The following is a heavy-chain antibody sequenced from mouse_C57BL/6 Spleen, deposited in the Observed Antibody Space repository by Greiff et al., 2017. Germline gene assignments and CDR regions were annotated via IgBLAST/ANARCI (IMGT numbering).Heavy chain of an antibody. CDR3: ARTDDDGEFAY. CDR2: IHPNSGST. D-gene: IGHD2-4*01. Sequence: QVQLQQPGAELVKPGASVKLSCKASGYTFTSYWMHWVKQRPGQGLEWIGMIHPNSGSTNYNEKFKSKATLTVDKSSSTAYMQLSSLTSEDSAVYYCARTDDDGEFAYWGQGTLVTVSA. CDR1: GYTFTSYW. J-gene: IGHJ3*01. V-gene: IGHV1-64*01.